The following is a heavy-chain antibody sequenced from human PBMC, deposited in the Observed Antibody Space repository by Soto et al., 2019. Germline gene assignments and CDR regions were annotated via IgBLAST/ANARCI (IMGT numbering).Heavy chain of an antibody. CDR2: IYYSGST. Sequence: SETLSLTCTVSGGSISSYYWSWIRQPPGKGLEWIGYIYYSGSTNYNPSLKSRVTISVDTSKNQFSLKLSSVTAADTAVYYCARGSLRDSSGYLSPHFDYWGRGTLVTVSS. V-gene: IGHV4-59*01. CDR1: GGSISSYY. J-gene: IGHJ4*02. D-gene: IGHD3-22*01. CDR3: ARGSLRDSSGYLSPHFDY.